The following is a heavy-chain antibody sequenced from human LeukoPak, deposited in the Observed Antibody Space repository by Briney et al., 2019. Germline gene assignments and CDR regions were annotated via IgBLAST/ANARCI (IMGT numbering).Heavy chain of an antibody. V-gene: IGHV2-5*02. J-gene: IGHJ5*02. CDR3: AHRRVDVRLERGWFDP. CDR2: IYWDDDN. CDR1: GFSLSTSGVG. Sequence: SGPTLVNPTQTLTLTCTFSGFSLSTSGVGVGWIRQPPGKALEWLAFIYWDDDNRYSPSLKSRLTITKDTSKNQVVLTMTNMDPADTATYYCAHRRVDVRLERGWFDPWGQGTLVTVSS. D-gene: IGHD1-1*01.